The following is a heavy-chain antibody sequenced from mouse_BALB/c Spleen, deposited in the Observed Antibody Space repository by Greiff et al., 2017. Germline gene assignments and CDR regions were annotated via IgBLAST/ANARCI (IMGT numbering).Heavy chain of an antibody. D-gene: IGHD1-3*01. J-gene: IGHJ4*01. V-gene: IGHV5-2*03. Sequence: EVKLQESGGGLVQPGESLKLSCESNEYEFPSHDMSWVRKTPEKRLEWVAEISSGGSYTYYPDTVTGRFTISRDNAKNTLYLEMSSLRSEDTAMYYCARGSSASYYYAMDYWGQGTSVTVSS. CDR1: EYEFPSHD. CDR2: ISSGGSYT. CDR3: ARGSSASYYYAMDY.